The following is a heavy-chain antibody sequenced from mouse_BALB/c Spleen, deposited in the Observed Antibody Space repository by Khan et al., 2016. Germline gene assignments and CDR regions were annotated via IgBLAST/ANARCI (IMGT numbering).Heavy chain of an antibody. CDR2: TNPTNGRT. D-gene: IGHD1-1*02. J-gene: IGHJ2*01. CDR3: ARIKKMVATCFDY. CDR1: GYTFTSYW. V-gene: IGHV1S81*02. Sequence: QVQLKESGAELVKAGASVKMSCKASGYTFTSYWMHWVKQRLGQGLEWFAETNPTNGRTYYNEKFKSKATLTVDKSSSTAYMLLSGPTFEDSVVYYCARIKKMVATCFDYWGQGTTLTASP.